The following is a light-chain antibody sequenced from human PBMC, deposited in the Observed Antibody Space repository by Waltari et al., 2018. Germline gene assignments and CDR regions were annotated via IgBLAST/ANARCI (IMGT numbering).Light chain of an antibody. CDR2: WAS. Sequence: DIVMTQSPDSLAVSLGERATIHCKSNQSLLYKSNQKDYLAWYQKKPGQPPNLLIYWASTRESGVPDRGSGSGSGTDFTLTISSLQAEDVAVYYCQQYYGSPPWTFGQGTKVEIK. CDR1: QSLLYKSNQKDY. J-gene: IGKJ1*01. V-gene: IGKV4-1*01. CDR3: QQYYGSPPWT.